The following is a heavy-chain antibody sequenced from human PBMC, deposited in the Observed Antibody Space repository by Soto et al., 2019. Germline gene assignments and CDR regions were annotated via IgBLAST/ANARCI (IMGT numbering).Heavy chain of an antibody. CDR1: GFTFTNYG. V-gene: IGHV3-30*03. D-gene: IGHD6-13*01. Sequence: QVQLVESGGGVVQPGRSLRLSCAASGFTFTNYGMHWVRQAPGKGLEWVAVISYDGDKEYYADSVKGRFTISRDNSKNTLYLQMNSLRAEDTAVYYCARDKRAAAAQGDWYFDLWGRGTLVTVSS. CDR2: ISYDGDKE. CDR3: ARDKRAAAAQGDWYFDL. J-gene: IGHJ2*01.